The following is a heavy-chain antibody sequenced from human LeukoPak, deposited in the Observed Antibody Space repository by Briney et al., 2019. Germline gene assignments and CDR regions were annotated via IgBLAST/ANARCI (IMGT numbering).Heavy chain of an antibody. CDR2: MNPSSGTT. Sequence: EASVKVSCRASGYTFTSYYIHWVRQAPGQGLEWMGMMNPSSGTTNYAQKFQGRVTMTRDTSISTAYMELSRLRSDDTAVYYCARESYDSSGYYWSGGYWGQGTLVTVSS. D-gene: IGHD3-22*01. J-gene: IGHJ4*02. V-gene: IGHV1-2*02. CDR1: GYTFTSYY. CDR3: ARESYDSSGYYWSGGY.